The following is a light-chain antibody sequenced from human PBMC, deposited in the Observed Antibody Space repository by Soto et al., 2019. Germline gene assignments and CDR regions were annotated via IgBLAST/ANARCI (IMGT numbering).Light chain of an antibody. CDR2: AAS. CDR1: QSISSY. Sequence: DIQMTQSPSSVSASVGDRVTITCRASQSISSYLNWYQQKPGKAPKLLIYAASSLQSGVPSRFSGSGSGTDFTLTISSLQPEDFATYYCQQSYSTFWTFGQGTKVDIK. V-gene: IGKV1-39*01. CDR3: QQSYSTFWT. J-gene: IGKJ1*01.